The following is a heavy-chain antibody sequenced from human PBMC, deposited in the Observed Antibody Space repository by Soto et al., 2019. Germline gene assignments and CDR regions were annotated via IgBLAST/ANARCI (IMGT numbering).Heavy chain of an antibody. V-gene: IGHV1-69*13. D-gene: IGHD5-12*01. CDR2: IIPIFGTA. CDR1: GCTFSSYA. Sequence: GASVKVSCKASGCTFSSYAIRWVRQAPGQGLGWMGGIIPIFGTANYAQKFQGRVTITADESTSTAYMELSSLRSEDTAVYYCASARATITGYYYYGMDVWGQGTTVTVSS. CDR3: ASARATITGYYYYGMDV. J-gene: IGHJ6*02.